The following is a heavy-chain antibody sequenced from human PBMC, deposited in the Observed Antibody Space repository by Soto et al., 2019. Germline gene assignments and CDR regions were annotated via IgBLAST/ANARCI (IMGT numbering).Heavy chain of an antibody. V-gene: IGHV1-58*01. CDR2: IVVGSGNT. CDR3: AADYGDYYYYYYYYGMDV. D-gene: IGHD4-17*01. CDR1: GFTFTSSA. Sequence: SVKVSCKASGFTFTSSAVQWVRQARGQRLEWIGWIVVGSGNTNYAQKFQERVTITRDMSTSTAYMELSSLRYEDTAVYYCAADYGDYYYYYYYYGMDVWGQGTTVTVS. J-gene: IGHJ6*02.